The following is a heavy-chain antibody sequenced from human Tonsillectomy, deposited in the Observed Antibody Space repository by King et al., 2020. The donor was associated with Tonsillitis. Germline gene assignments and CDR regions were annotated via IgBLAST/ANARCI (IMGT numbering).Heavy chain of an antibody. CDR2: IYYSGST. CDR3: ARHHSWGQWLAPFDD. V-gene: IGHV4-59*08. CDR1: GGSISSYY. Sequence: QLQESGPGLVKPSETLSLTCTVSGGSISSYYWSWIRQPPGKGLEWIGYIYYSGSTNYNPSLKSRVTISVDTSKNQFSLKLSSVTAADTAVYYCARHHSWGQWLAPFDDWGQGTLVTVSS. J-gene: IGHJ4*02. D-gene: IGHD6-19*01.